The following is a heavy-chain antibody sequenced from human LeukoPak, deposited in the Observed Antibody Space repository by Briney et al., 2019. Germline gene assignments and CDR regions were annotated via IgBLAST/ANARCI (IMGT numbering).Heavy chain of an antibody. J-gene: IGHJ5*02. Sequence: SETLSLTCAVSGGSISSGNWWSWVRQPPGKGLEWIGEIYHSGSTNYNPSLKSRVTISVDKSKNQFSLKLSSVTAADTAVYYCARKISAAGSRWFDPWGRGTLVTVSS. CDR3: ARKISAAGSRWFDP. CDR2: IYHSGST. CDR1: GGSISSGNW. V-gene: IGHV4-4*02. D-gene: IGHD6-13*01.